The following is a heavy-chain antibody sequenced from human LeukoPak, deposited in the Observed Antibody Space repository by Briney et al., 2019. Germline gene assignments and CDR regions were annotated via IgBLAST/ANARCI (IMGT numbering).Heavy chain of an antibody. CDR1: GASYSYDY. CDR3: AKGVWAPRFDS. Sequence: PSETLSLTCAVYGASYSYDYWSWIRQAPGKGQEWIGEINHSGSITYNPSLKSRVTISAEKSKSQFSLRLTSVTAADTAVYYCAKGVWAPRFDSWGQGTLVTVSS. J-gene: IGHJ5*01. V-gene: IGHV4-34*01. D-gene: IGHD7-27*01. CDR2: INHSGSI.